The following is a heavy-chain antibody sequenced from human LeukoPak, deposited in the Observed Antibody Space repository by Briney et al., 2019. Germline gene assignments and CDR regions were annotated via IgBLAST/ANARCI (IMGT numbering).Heavy chain of an antibody. CDR1: GGSISSSSYY. V-gene: IGHV4-39*01. J-gene: IGHJ4*02. CDR2: IYYSGST. Sequence: SETLSLTCTVSGGSISSSSYYWGWIRQPPGKGLEWIGSIYYSGSTYYNPSLKSRVTISVDTSKNQFSLKLSSVTAADTAVYYCASPPIWFGEFPPDWGQGTLVTVSS. D-gene: IGHD3-10*01. CDR3: ASPPIWFGEFPPD.